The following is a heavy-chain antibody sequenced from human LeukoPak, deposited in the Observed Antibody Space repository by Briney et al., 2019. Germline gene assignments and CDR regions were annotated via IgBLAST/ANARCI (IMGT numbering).Heavy chain of an antibody. V-gene: IGHV1-46*01. D-gene: IGHD6-13*01. CDR1: GYTFTSYY. Sequence: GASVKVSCKASGYTFTSYYMHWVRQAPGQGLEWMGIINPSGGSTSYAQKFQGRVTMTRDTSTSTVYMELSSLRSEDTAVYYCARGVKQQLVQYYFDYWGQGTLVTVSS. J-gene: IGHJ4*02. CDR3: ARGVKQQLVQYYFDY. CDR2: INPSGGST.